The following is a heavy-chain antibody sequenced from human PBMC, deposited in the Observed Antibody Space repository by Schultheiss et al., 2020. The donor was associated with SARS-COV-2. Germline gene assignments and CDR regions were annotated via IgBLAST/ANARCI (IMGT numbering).Heavy chain of an antibody. V-gene: IGHV3-23*01. D-gene: IGHD4-17*01. J-gene: IGHJ4*02. Sequence: GGSLRLSCAASGFTFSSYWMSWVRQAPGKGLEWVSAISGSGGSTYYADSVKGRFTISRDNSKNTLYLQMNSLRAEDTAVYYCAKGPNSYGDYVLDYWGQGTLVTVSS. CDR1: GFTFSSYW. CDR3: AKGPNSYGDYVLDY. CDR2: ISGSGGST.